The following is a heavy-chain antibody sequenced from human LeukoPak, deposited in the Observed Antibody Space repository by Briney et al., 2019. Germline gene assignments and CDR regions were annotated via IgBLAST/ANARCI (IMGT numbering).Heavy chain of an antibody. CDR3: ARAGLYYDILTGARLNNGMDV. CDR2: FDPEDGGT. D-gene: IGHD3-9*01. CDR1: GYTLTELS. J-gene: IGHJ6*02. V-gene: IGHV1-24*01. Sequence: AASVKVSCKVSGYTLTELSMHWVRQAPGKGLEWMGGFDPEDGGTIYAQKFQGRVTMTRDTSTSTAYMELSSLRSEDTAVYYCARAGLYYDILTGARLNNGMDVWGQGTTVTVSS.